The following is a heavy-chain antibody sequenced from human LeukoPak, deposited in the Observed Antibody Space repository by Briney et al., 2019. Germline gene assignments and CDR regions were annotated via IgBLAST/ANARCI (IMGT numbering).Heavy chain of an antibody. CDR2: ISSSGST. J-gene: IGHJ5*02. CDR3: SRGQQWFDP. V-gene: IGHV4-59*08. Sequence: SETLSLTFTVSGYSISAISNWGWIRQSPGKGLEWIAYISSSGSTKYNPSLKSRLTLSVDTSKNQFSLKLTSMTAADTAVYYCSRGQQWFDPWGQGTLVTVSS. CDR1: GYSISAISN.